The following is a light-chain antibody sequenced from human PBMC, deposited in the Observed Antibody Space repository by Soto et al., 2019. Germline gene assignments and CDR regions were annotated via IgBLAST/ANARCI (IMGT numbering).Light chain of an antibody. CDR3: QQYGSSPIT. V-gene: IGKV3-20*01. CDR1: QSVSSSY. Sequence: DIVMTQSPLSLTVTPGEPASISCMASQSVSSSYLAWYQQKPGQAPRLLIYGASIRATGIPDRFSGSGSGTDFTLTIGRLEPEDFAVYYCQQYGSSPITFGQGTRLEI. J-gene: IGKJ5*01. CDR2: GAS.